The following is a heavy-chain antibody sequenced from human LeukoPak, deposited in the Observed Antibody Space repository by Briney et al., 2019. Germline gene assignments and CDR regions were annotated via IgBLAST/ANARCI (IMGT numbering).Heavy chain of an antibody. V-gene: IGHV3-13*01. D-gene: IGHD3-3*01. CDR3: ARINDFWSGPTLDV. J-gene: IGHJ6*02. CDR2: IGTAGDT. CDR1: GFTFSSYD. Sequence: GRSLRLSCAASGFTFSSYDMHWVRQATGKGLEWVSAIGTAGDTYYPGSVKGRFTISRENAKNSLYLQMNSLRAEDTAVYYCARINDFWSGPTLDVWGQGTTVTVSS.